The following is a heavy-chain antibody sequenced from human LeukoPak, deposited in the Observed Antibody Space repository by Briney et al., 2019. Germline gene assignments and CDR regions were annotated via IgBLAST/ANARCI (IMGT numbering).Heavy chain of an antibody. Sequence: ASVKVSCKASGGTFSSYAIGWVRQAPGQGLEWMGGIIPIFGTADYAQKLQGRVTMTTDTSTSTAYMELRSLRSDDTAVYYCARDLKMGYSSGRHSWGTGSSNDYWGQGTLVTVSS. CDR2: IIPIFGTA. V-gene: IGHV1-69*05. J-gene: IGHJ4*02. D-gene: IGHD6-19*01. CDR3: ARDLKMGYSSGRHSWGTGSSNDY. CDR1: GGTFSSYA.